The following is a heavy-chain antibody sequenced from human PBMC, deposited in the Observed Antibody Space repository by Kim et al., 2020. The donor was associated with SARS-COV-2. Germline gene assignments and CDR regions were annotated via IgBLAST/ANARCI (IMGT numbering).Heavy chain of an antibody. CDR1: GGSISSYY. J-gene: IGHJ6*02. CDR2: IYYSGST. Sequence: SETLSLTCTVSGGSISSYYWSWIRQPPGKGLEWIGYIYYSGSTNYNPSLKSRVTISVDTSKNQFSLKLSSVTAADTAVYYCARGGGWGYSSRPWRGMDVWGQGTTVTVSS. D-gene: IGHD6-13*01. CDR3: ARGGGWGYSSRPWRGMDV. V-gene: IGHV4-59*01.